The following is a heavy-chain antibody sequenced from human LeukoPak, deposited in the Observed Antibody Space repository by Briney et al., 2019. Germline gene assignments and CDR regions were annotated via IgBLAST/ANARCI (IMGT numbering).Heavy chain of an antibody. CDR2: ISGSGGST. CDR1: GFTFSSYA. V-gene: IGHV3-23*01. D-gene: IGHD3-10*01. CDR3: AKDLRPYYYGSGSLDY. Sequence: PGGSLRLSCAASGFTFSSYAMSWVRQAPGKGLEWVSAISGSGGSTYYADSVKGRFTISRDNSKNTLYLQMNSLRAEDTAVYYCAKDLRPYYYGSGSLDYWGQGTLVTVSS. J-gene: IGHJ4*02.